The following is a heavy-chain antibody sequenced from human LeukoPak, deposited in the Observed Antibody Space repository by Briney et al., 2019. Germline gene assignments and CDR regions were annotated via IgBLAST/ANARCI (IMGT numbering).Heavy chain of an antibody. J-gene: IGHJ6*03. CDR3: ARRAASWVDYYYYMDV. V-gene: IGHV3-11*04. Sequence: GGSLRLSCAASGFTFSDYYMSWIRQAPGKGLEWVSYISSSGSTIYYADSVKGRFTISRDNAKNSLYLQMNSLRAEDTAVYYCARRAASWVDYYYYMDVWGKGTTVTVSS. CDR1: GFTFSDYY. D-gene: IGHD2-15*01. CDR2: ISSSGSTI.